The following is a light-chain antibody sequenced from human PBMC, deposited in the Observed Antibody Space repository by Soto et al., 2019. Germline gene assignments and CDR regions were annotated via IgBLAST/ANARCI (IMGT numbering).Light chain of an antibody. V-gene: IGKV3-20*01. CDR2: GAS. Sequence: EIVLARSPGTLSLSPGERGTLSCRASPSVSSNYLAWYQQTPGQTPKVLIYGASSRATGIPDRFSGSGSGTDFTLTISRLEPEDFAVYYCQQYGSSPGTFGQGTKVDI. CDR3: QQYGSSPGT. CDR1: PSVSSNY. J-gene: IGKJ1*01.